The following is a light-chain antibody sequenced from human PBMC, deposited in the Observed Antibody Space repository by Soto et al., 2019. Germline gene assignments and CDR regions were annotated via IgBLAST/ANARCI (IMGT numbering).Light chain of an antibody. CDR2: AAS. Sequence: DIQMTQSPSSLSASVGDRVTITCRASQSITDYLNWYQQKPGKAPKLLIYAASSLQSGVPSRFSASGSGTDFTLTISRLQPEDFATYFCQQTYTTPFTFGQGTRLEIK. CDR3: QQTYTTPFT. J-gene: IGKJ5*01. V-gene: IGKV1-39*01. CDR1: QSITDY.